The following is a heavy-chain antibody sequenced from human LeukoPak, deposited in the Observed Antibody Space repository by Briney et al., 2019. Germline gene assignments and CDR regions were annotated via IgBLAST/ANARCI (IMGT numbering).Heavy chain of an antibody. V-gene: IGHV1-18*01. CDR1: GYTFTSYG. D-gene: IGHD6-6*01. CDR3: ARDRAARPHNHHDY. J-gene: IGHJ4*02. CDR2: ISAYNGNT. Sequence: VASVKVSCKASGYTFTSYGISWVRQAPGQGLEWMGWISAYNGNTNYAQKLQGRVTMTTDTSTSTAYMELRSLRSDDTAVYYCARDRAARPHNHHDYWGQGTLVTVSS.